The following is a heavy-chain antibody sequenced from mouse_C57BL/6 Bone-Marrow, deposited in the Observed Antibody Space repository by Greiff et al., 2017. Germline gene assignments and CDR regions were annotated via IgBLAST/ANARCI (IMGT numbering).Heavy chain of an antibody. CDR3: ARGGYYYFDY. CDR2: IDPSDSYT. D-gene: IGHD2-3*01. V-gene: IGHV1-69*01. J-gene: IGHJ2*01. CDR1: GYTFTSYW. Sequence: VKLQQPGAELVMPGASVKLSCKASGYTFTSYWMHWVKQRPGQGLEWIGEIDPSDSYTNYNQKFKGKSTLTVDKSSSTAYMQLRSLTSEDSAVYYCARGGYYYFDYWGQGTTLTVSS.